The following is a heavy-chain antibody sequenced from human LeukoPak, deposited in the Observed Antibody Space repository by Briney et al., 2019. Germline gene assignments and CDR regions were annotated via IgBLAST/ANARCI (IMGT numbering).Heavy chain of an antibody. V-gene: IGHV3-66*01. D-gene: IGHD3-10*01. CDR2: IYSGGST. CDR3: AREYRGEYYFAY. J-gene: IGHJ4*02. Sequence: GGSLRLSCAASGFTVSSNYMSWVRQAPGKGLEWVSVIYSGGSTYYADSVKGRFTISRDNSKNALYLQMNSLRAEDTAVYYCAREYRGEYYFAYWGQGTLVTVSS. CDR1: GFTVSSNY.